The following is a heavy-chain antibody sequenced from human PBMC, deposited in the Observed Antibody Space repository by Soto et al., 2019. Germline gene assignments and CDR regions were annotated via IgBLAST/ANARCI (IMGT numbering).Heavy chain of an antibody. D-gene: IGHD6-13*01. V-gene: IGHV4-39*01. J-gene: IGHJ5*02. CDR3: ARRGVSAAATNWLDP. CDR1: GGSISSGSYY. CDR2: MYHGGTT. Sequence: QLQLQESGPRVVKPSETLSLTCSVSGGSISSGSYYWGWIRQTPGRGLEWIASMYHGGTTYSNPSLKSRVTIFVDTSKNQFSLRLTSVTAADTAVYYCARRGVSAAATNWLDPWGQGILVTVSS.